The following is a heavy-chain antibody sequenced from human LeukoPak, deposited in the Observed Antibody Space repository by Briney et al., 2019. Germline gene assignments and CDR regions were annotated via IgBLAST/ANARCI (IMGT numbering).Heavy chain of an antibody. D-gene: IGHD2-2*01. CDR2: PRPASGSS. V-gene: IGHV1-8*01. Sequence: GASVKVSCKASGYIFTSYDISWVRQAAGQGLEWIGWPRPASGSSGYAQRFQGRVTMTRSTSTRTAYMELRSLTSEDAAVYYCARGPPESTTSDYWGQGTLVTVSS. CDR1: GYIFTSYD. J-gene: IGHJ4*02. CDR3: ARGPPESTTSDY.